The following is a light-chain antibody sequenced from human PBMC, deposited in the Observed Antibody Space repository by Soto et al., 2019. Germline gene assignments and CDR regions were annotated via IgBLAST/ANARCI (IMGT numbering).Light chain of an antibody. Sequence: QSPLTQPRSVSGSPGQSVTISCTGTSSDVGGYNYVSWYQQHPGKAPKLMIYDVSKRPSGVPDRFSGSKSGNTASLTISGFQAEDEADYYCCSYAGSYSYVFGTGTKLTVL. CDR2: DVS. CDR3: CSYAGSYSYV. CDR1: SSDVGGYNY. V-gene: IGLV2-11*01. J-gene: IGLJ1*01.